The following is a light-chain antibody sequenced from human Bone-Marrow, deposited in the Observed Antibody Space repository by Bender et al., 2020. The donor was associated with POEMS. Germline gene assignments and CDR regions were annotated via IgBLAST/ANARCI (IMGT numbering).Light chain of an antibody. V-gene: IGLV2-11*01. J-gene: IGLJ3*02. CDR2: EGT. CDR3: ASYTRSNTWV. CDR1: SSDVGGYKY. Sequence: QSALTQPRSVSGSPGQSVTISCTGTSSDVGGYKYVSWYQQHPGKAPKLMIYEGTKRPSGVSNRFSGSKSGDTASLTISGLQAEDEADYYCASYTRSNTWVFGGGTKLTVL.